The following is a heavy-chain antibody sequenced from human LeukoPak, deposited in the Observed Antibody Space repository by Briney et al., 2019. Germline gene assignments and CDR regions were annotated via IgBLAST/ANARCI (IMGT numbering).Heavy chain of an antibody. CDR1: GVTFSSYE. CDR2: INHDGGSS. V-gene: IGHV3-7*05. Sequence: GGSLRLSCAASGVTFSSYEMSWVRQAPGKGLEWVSNINHDGGSSYYVDSVKGRFTISRDSSRNSLYLQMNNLRAEDTAVYYCARVGADGRSSDWFDHWGQGTLVTVSS. CDR3: ARVGADGRSSDWFDH. J-gene: IGHJ5*02. D-gene: IGHD6-6*01.